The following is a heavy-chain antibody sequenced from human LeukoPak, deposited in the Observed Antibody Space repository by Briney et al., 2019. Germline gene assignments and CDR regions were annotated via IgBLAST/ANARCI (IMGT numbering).Heavy chain of an antibody. D-gene: IGHD2-21*01. V-gene: IGHV3-74*01. J-gene: IGHJ5*02. CDR2: ISPTGSTT. CDR3: AKDPLALWFDP. CDR1: GFSFSGHW. Sequence: PGGSLRLSCTASGFSFSGHWMHWARQLPGKGLVWVSRISPTGSTTSYADSVKGRFTVSRDNAKNTLYLQVNNLRAEDTAVYYCAKDPLALWFDPWGQGTLVTVSS.